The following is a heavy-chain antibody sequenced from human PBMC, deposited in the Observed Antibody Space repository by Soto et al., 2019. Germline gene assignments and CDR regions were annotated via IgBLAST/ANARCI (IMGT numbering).Heavy chain of an antibody. CDR1: GYTFTGYY. J-gene: IGHJ3*01. Sequence: ASVKVSCKASGYTFTGYYMHWVRQAPGQGLEWMGWINPNSGGTNYAQKFQGWVTMTRDTSISTAYMELSRLRSDDTAVYYCAIGYSYNPNDAFDFWGQGTMVTVSS. CDR3: AIGYSYNPNDAFDF. CDR2: INPNSGGT. D-gene: IGHD3-16*01. V-gene: IGHV1-2*04.